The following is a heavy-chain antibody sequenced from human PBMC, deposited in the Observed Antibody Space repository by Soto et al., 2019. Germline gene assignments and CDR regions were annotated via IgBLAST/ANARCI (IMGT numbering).Heavy chain of an antibody. J-gene: IGHJ4*02. CDR1: GFTFNNYA. CDR3: AKGRGGSGSLTPRVDF. D-gene: IGHD3-10*01. CDR2: IGGGGDTT. Sequence: EVQLLESGGGLVQPGGSLRLSCAASGFTFNNYAMTWVRQAPGKGLEWVSAIGGGGDTTSYADSVKGRFTVSRDGSKNALYLQMSRLRAEDAALYYCAKGRGGSGSLTPRVDFWGQGTLVTVSS. V-gene: IGHV3-23*01.